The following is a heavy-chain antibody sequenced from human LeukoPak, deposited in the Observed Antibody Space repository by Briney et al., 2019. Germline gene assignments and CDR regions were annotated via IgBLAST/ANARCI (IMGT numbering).Heavy chain of an antibody. V-gene: IGHV1-46*01. CDR1: GYTFSTHW. CDR2: INPNGGFT. J-gene: IGHJ5*02. CDR3: ARDQSGEWDLLSGWWFDP. D-gene: IGHD1-26*01. Sequence: GASVKVSCKTSGYTFSTHWMHWVRQAPGQGLEWMGIINPNGGFTSYARKFQGRVTVTRDMSTSTVYMELSDLKSEDTAVYYCARDQSGEWDLLSGWWFDPWGQGTLVTVSS.